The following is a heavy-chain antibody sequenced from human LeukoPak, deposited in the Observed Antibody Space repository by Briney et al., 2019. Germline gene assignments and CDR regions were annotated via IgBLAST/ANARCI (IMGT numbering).Heavy chain of an antibody. D-gene: IGHD6-25*01. Sequence: PSETLSLTCAVYGGSFSGYYWSWIRQPPGKGLEWIGEINHSGSTNYNPSLKSRVTISVDTSKNQFSLKLSSVTAADTAVYHCARAKGSIAAVAPSDYWGQGTLVTVSS. J-gene: IGHJ4*02. CDR2: INHSGST. CDR1: GGSFSGYY. CDR3: ARAKGSIAAVAPSDY. V-gene: IGHV4-34*01.